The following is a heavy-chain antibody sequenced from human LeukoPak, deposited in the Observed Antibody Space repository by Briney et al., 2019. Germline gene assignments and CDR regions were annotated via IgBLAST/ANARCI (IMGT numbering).Heavy chain of an antibody. V-gene: IGHV3-23*01. D-gene: IGHD2-8*02. Sequence: PGGYLRLYCAASGFTFSSYAMSWVRQAPGKGLEWVSAISGSGGSTYYADSVKGRFTISRDNSKNTLYLQMNSLRAEDTAVYYCAKDWSFEAYYFDYWGQGTLVTVSS. CDR2: ISGSGGST. J-gene: IGHJ4*02. CDR3: AKDWSFEAYYFDY. CDR1: GFTFSSYA.